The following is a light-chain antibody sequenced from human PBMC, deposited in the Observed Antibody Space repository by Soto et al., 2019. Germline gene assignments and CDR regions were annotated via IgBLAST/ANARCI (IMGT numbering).Light chain of an antibody. CDR2: GAY. J-gene: IGKJ1*01. V-gene: IGKV3-20*01. Sequence: ENVLTHSPGTLSLSKGERATLSCRASQSVRNSYLAWYQQKPGQAPRLLIYGAYTRATGIPVRFSGSGSGTDFTLTISRLEPEDFAVYYCQQYGSSPPVTFGQGTKVDIK. CDR1: QSVRNSY. CDR3: QQYGSSPPVT.